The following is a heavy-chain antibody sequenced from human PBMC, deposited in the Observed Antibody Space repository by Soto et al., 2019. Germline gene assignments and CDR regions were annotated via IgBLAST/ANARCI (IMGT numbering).Heavy chain of an antibody. CDR2: INHSGST. J-gene: IGHJ6*02. V-gene: IGHV4-34*01. D-gene: IGHD3-10*01. Sequence: SETLSLTCAVYGGSFSGYYWSWIRQPPGKGLEWIGEINHSGSTNYNPSLKSRVTISVDTSKNQFSLKLSSVTAADTAVYYCARARLLWFGEFDMDVWGQGTTVTVSS. CDR3: ARARLLWFGEFDMDV. CDR1: GGSFSGYY.